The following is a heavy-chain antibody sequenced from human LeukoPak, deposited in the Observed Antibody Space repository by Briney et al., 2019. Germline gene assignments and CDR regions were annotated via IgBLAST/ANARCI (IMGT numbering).Heavy chain of an antibody. J-gene: IGHJ3*02. CDR2: INHSGST. Sequence: SETLSLTCAVYGGSFSGYYWSWLRQPPGKGLEWIGEINHSGSTNYNPSLKSRVTISVDTSKNQFSLKLSSVTAADTAVYYCARGSSSSWYQAFDIWGQGTMVTVSS. CDR1: GGSFSGYY. V-gene: IGHV4-34*01. CDR3: ARGSSSSWYQAFDI. D-gene: IGHD6-13*01.